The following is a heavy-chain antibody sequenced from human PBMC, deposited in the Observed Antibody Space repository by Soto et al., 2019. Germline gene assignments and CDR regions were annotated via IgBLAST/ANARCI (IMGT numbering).Heavy chain of an antibody. CDR2: TYYTADT. D-gene: IGHD3-10*02. CDR3: AGSKKRRECFDY. Sequence: PSETLSLTCFVSGGSVTSHHWSWIRQPPGKGLEWIGYTYYTADTKYSPSLESRATISADPSKTQFSLSLSPVSAADTALYFCAGSKKRRECFDYWGQGALVTISS. J-gene: IGHJ4*02. CDR1: GGSVTSHH. V-gene: IGHV4-59*02.